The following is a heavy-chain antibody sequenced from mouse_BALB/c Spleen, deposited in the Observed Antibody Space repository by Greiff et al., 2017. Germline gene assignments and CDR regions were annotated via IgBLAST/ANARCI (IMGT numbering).Heavy chain of an antibody. CDR2: INPSTGYT. CDR3: ARWEVLYAMDY. CDR1: GYTFTSYW. D-gene: IGHD4-1*01. V-gene: IGHV1-7*01. J-gene: IGHJ4*01. Sequence: QVQLQQSGAELAKPGASVKMSCKASGYTFTSYWMHWVKQRPGQGLEWIGYINPSTGYTEYNQKFKDKATLTADKSSSTAYMQLSSLTSEDSAVYYCARWEVLYAMDYWGQGTSVTVSS.